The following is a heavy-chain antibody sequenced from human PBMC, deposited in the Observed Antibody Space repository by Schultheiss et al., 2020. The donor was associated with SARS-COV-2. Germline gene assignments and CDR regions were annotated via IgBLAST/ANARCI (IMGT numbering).Heavy chain of an antibody. V-gene: IGHV1-69*02. Sequence: GGSLRLSCKASGGTFSSYIISWVRQAPGQGLEWMGRIVPILAIANYAQKFQGRVTMTRDTSISTAYMELSRLRSDDTAVYYCASALARGIAVAGHYFDYWGQGTLVTVSS. CDR3: ASALARGIAVAGHYFDY. D-gene: IGHD6-19*01. CDR1: GGTFSSYI. CDR2: IVPILAIA. J-gene: IGHJ4*02.